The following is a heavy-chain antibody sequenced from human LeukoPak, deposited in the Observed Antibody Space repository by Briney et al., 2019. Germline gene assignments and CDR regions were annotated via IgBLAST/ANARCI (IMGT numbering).Heavy chain of an antibody. CDR2: ISGSGGST. D-gene: IGHD4-11*01. CDR1: GFTFSSYA. Sequence: GGSLRLSCAASGFTFSSYAMSWVRQAPGKGLEWVSAISGSGGSTYYADSVKGRFTISRDNSKNTLYLQMNSLRAEDTAVYYCARLSQMTTVALGYWGQGTLVTVSS. CDR3: ARLSQMTTVALGY. J-gene: IGHJ4*02. V-gene: IGHV3-23*01.